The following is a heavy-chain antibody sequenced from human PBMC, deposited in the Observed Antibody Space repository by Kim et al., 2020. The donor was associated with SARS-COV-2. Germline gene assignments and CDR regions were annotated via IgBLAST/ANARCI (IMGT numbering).Heavy chain of an antibody. J-gene: IGHJ6*02. CDR1: GYTFTSYG. V-gene: IGHV1-18*04. CDR2: ISAYNGNT. D-gene: IGHD6-19*01. Sequence: ASVKVSCKASGYTFTSYGISWVRQAPGQGLEWMGWISAYNGNTNYAQKLQGRVTMTTDTSTSTAYMELRSLRSDDTAVYYCAREGKQWLVKPGAPGYGMDVWGQGTTVTVSS. CDR3: AREGKQWLVKPGAPGYGMDV.